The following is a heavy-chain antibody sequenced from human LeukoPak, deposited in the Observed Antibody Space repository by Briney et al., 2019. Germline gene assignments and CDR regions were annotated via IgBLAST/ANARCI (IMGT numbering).Heavy chain of an antibody. Sequence: GGSLRLSCAASGFTFSSYSMNWVRQAPGKGLEWVSSISSSSSYIYYADSVKGRFTISRDNAKNSLYLQMNSLRAEDTAVYYCARDYTTFGGGHDYWGQGTLVTVSS. V-gene: IGHV3-21*01. D-gene: IGHD3-16*01. CDR1: GFTFSSYS. CDR2: ISSSSSYI. CDR3: ARDYTTFGGGHDY. J-gene: IGHJ4*02.